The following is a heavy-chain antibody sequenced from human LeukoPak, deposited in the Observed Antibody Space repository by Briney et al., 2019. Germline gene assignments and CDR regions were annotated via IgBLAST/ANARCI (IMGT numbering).Heavy chain of an antibody. D-gene: IGHD1-26*01. V-gene: IGHV3-23*01. CDR2: TSTSGGSA. Sequence: TGGSPRLSCAASGFTFSNNAMSWVRQAPGKGLEWVSATSTSGGSAYYADSVKGRFTISRDNSKNTLYLQMDSLRADDTAVYYCARYSGSYYYPPAWDFWGQGTLVTVSS. CDR1: GFTFSNNA. J-gene: IGHJ4*02. CDR3: ARYSGSYYYPPAWDF.